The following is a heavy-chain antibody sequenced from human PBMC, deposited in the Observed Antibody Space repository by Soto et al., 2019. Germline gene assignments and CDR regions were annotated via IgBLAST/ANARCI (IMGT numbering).Heavy chain of an antibody. V-gene: IGHV1-18*01. D-gene: IGHD5-12*01. CDR3: ARLRNSGYPTHYYYCMDV. CDR2: ISTYNDHT. CDR1: GYTFYNFG. J-gene: IGHJ6*02. Sequence: QVQLEQSGAEVKKPGASVKVTCKASGYTFYNFGIAWVRQAPGQGLEWMGWISTYNDHTNYAQKFQGRVTMTTDTSARTASMELRSLRPDDPAVYYCARLRNSGYPTHYYYCMDVWGQGTTVTVSS.